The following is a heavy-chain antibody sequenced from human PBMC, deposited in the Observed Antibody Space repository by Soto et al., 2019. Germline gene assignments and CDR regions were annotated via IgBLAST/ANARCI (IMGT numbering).Heavy chain of an antibody. V-gene: IGHV3-13*01. CDR2: IGTAGDT. J-gene: IGHJ6*02. CDR3: ARAGGRYSSSWYPFVYYYYGMDV. CDR1: GFTFSSYD. D-gene: IGHD6-13*01. Sequence: PGGSLRLSCAASGFTFSSYDMHWVRQATGKGLEWVSAIGTAGDTYYPGSVKGRFTVSRENAKNSLYLQMNSLRAGDTAVYYCARAGGRYSSSWYPFVYYYYGMDVWGQGTTVTVSS.